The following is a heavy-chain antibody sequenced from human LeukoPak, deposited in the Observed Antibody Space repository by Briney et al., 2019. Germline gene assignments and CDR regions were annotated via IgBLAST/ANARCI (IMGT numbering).Heavy chain of an antibody. V-gene: IGHV1-2*02. D-gene: IGHD5-18*01. J-gene: IGHJ6*03. CDR3: AREGGYGDYYYYMDA. CDR2: INPNSGGT. CDR1: GYTFTGYY. Sequence: GASVRVSCKASGYTFTGYYMHWVRQAPGRGLEWMGWINPNSGGTNYAQKFQGRVTMTRDTSISTANMELSRLTSDDTAVYYCAREGGYGDYYYYMDARGKGTTVTVSS.